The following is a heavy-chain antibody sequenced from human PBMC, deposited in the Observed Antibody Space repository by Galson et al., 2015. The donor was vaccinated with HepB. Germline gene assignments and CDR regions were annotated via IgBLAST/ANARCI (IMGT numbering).Heavy chain of an antibody. Sequence: SCKASGGTFSSYAISWVRQAPGQGLEWMGGIIPIFGIANYAQKFQGRVTITADESTSTAYMELSSLRSEDTAVYYCARLNGVVVVPAAIRGLGDDAFDIWGQGTMVTVSS. CDR3: ARLNGVVVVPAAIRGLGDDAFDI. CDR1: GGTFSSYA. V-gene: IGHV1-69*01. D-gene: IGHD2-2*02. J-gene: IGHJ3*02. CDR2: IIPIFGIA.